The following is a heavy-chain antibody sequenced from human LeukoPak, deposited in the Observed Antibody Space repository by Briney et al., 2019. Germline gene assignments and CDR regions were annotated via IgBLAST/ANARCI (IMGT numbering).Heavy chain of an antibody. V-gene: IGHV4-4*07. J-gene: IGHJ5*02. CDR1: GVSISSYY. Sequence: TSETLSVTCTVSGVSISSYYWSWIRQPAGKGLEWIGRIYTSGSTNYNPSLKSRVTMSVDTSKNQFSLKLSSVTAADTAVYYCARDRYFYGSGSLSWFDPWGQGTLVTVSS. CDR3: ARDRYFYGSGSLSWFDP. CDR2: IYTSGST. D-gene: IGHD3-10*01.